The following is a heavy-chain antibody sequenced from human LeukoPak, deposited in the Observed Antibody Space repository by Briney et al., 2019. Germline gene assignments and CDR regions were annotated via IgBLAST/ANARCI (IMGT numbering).Heavy chain of an antibody. V-gene: IGHV1-18*01. Sequence: GASVKVSCKASGFAFTSYGFSWVRQAPGQGLEWMGWISAYNGGTNYAQKLQGRVTMTTDTSTGTAYMELRSLRSDDTAVYYCARGGGYYDSSGPYYFDYWGQGTLVTVSS. D-gene: IGHD3-22*01. J-gene: IGHJ4*02. CDR3: ARGGGYYDSSGPYYFDY. CDR2: ISAYNGGT. CDR1: GFAFTSYG.